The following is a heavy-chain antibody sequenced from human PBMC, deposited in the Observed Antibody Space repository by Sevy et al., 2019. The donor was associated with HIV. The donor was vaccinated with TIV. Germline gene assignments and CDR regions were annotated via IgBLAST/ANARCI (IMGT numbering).Heavy chain of an antibody. CDR3: ARDQHDYAGNVRTGWFDP. D-gene: IGHD4-17*01. V-gene: IGHV3-30-3*01. CDR1: GFTFSSYA. Sequence: GGSLRLSCAASGFTFSSYAMHWVRQAPGKGLEWVAVISYDGTNKYYADSVKGRFTISRDNSKKILYVQMHSLRGEDTAVYYCARDQHDYAGNVRTGWFDPWGQGTLVTVSS. J-gene: IGHJ5*02. CDR2: ISYDGTNK.